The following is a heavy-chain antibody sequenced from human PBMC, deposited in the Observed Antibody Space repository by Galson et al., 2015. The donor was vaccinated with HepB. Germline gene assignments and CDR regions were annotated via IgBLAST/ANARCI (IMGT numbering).Heavy chain of an antibody. Sequence: SVKVSCKASGYTFTSYDINWVRQATGQGLEWMGWMNPNSGNTGYAQKFQGRVTMTRSTSISTAYMELSSLRSEDTAVYYCARGLYYGSGSYYAPSGYGMDVWGQGTTVTVSS. CDR3: ARGLYYGSGSYYAPSGYGMDV. CDR2: MNPNSGNT. V-gene: IGHV1-8*01. CDR1: GYTFTSYD. D-gene: IGHD3-10*01. J-gene: IGHJ6*02.